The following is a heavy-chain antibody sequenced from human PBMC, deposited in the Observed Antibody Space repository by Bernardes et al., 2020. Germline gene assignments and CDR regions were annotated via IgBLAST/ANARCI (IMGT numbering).Heavy chain of an antibody. CDR3: ARDTDYDILTGYRLGMDV. V-gene: IGHV4-31*03. Sequence: SETLSLTCTVSGGSISSGGYYWSWIRQHPGKGLEWIGYFYYSGSTYYNPSLKSRVTISVDTSKNQFSLKLSSVTAADTAVYYCARDTDYDILTGYRLGMDVWGKGTTVTVSS. D-gene: IGHD3-9*01. J-gene: IGHJ6*04. CDR1: GGSISSGGYY. CDR2: FYYSGST.